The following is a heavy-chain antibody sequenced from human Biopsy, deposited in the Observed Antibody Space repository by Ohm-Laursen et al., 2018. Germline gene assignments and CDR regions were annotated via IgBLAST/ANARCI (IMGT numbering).Heavy chain of an antibody. CDR1: GSNLGDYA. Sequence: RSLRLSCAASGSNLGDYAMHWVRQVPGKGLEWVSGIKWNSGKIDYADSVKGRFTISRDNVQNSLYLHMNSLRSEDTAVYYCARGSFWFGGNYYYYGMDVWGQGTTVTVSS. V-gene: IGHV3-9*01. J-gene: IGHJ6*02. CDR3: ARGSFWFGGNYYYYGMDV. D-gene: IGHD3-10*01. CDR2: IKWNSGKI.